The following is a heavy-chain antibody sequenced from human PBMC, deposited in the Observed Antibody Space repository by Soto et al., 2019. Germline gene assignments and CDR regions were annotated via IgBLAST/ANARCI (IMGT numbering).Heavy chain of an antibody. CDR2: ISGSGGST. J-gene: IGHJ3*02. CDR1: GFTFSSYA. CDR3: AKWHKYDTYAFDI. Sequence: PGGSLRLCCAASGFTFSSYAMSWVRQAPGKGLEWVSAISGSGGSTYYADSVKGRFTISRDNSKNTLYLQMNSLRAEDTAVYYCAKWHKYDTYAFDIWGQGTMVTVSS. D-gene: IGHD3-22*01. V-gene: IGHV3-23*01.